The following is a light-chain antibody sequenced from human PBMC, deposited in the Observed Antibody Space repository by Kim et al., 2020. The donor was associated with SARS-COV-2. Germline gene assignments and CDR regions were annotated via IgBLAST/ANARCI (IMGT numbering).Light chain of an antibody. V-gene: IGLV3-21*01. Sequence: SYELTQPPSVSVAPGTTARIPCGGNIIERESVHWYQQKAGQVPVLIMYYDDNRPSGIPERFSGSTSGNMATLTISKVEAGDEADYRCQVWDFSGSQMIFG. CDR1: IIERES. CDR3: QVWDFSGSQMI. J-gene: IGLJ2*01. CDR2: YDD.